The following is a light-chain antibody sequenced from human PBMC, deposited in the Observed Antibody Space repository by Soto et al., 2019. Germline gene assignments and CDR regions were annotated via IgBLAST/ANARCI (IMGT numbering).Light chain of an antibody. CDR3: QQYNNWPLT. CDR2: GAS. Sequence: ERVRTQSHATLSVSPGERATLSCRASQSFSSNLAWHQQRPGQAPRLLIYGASTRATGVPARFSGGGSGTEFTLTITSLQSEDFAVYWCQQYNNWPLTFGPGTRLEIK. CDR1: QSFSSN. J-gene: IGKJ5*01. V-gene: IGKV3D-15*01.